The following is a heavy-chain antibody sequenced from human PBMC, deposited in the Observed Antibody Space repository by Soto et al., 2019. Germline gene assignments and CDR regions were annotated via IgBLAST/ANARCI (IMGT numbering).Heavy chain of an antibody. CDR1: GGSISSGGYS. CDR2: IYHSGST. V-gene: IGHV4-30-2*01. CDR3: AAGGGLPRCY. J-gene: IGHJ4*02. D-gene: IGHD4-17*01. Sequence: QLQLQESGSGLVKPSQTLSLTCAVSGGSISSGGYSWSWIRQPPGKGLEWIGYIYHSGSTYYNPSLSRRVTISGDRSKNQLSRRLSSVAAADTAVYCCAAGGGLPRCYWGQGTLVTVSS.